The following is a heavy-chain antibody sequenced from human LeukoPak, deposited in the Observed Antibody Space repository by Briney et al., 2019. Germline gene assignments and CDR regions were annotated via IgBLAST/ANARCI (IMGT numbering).Heavy chain of an antibody. J-gene: IGHJ4*02. Sequence: GGSLRLSCAASGFTFSSYGMHWVRQAPGKGLEWVAFIRYDGSNKYYADSVKGRFTISRDNSKNTLYLQMNSLRAEDTAVYYCAKDRGMFLVGYLDYWGQGTLVTVSS. D-gene: IGHD2-15*01. CDR1: GFTFSSYG. CDR2: IRYDGSNK. V-gene: IGHV3-30*02. CDR3: AKDRGMFLVGYLDY.